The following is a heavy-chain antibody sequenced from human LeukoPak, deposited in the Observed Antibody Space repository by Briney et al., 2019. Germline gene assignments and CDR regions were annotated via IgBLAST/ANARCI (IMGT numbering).Heavy chain of an antibody. J-gene: IGHJ4*02. Sequence: GGSLRLSCAASGFTFSSSAMSWVRQVPGKGLEWVSGISASGGSTYYADSVRGRFTISRDNSKNTLYVQMNSLRDEDTAVYYCAEDQRWESPHYLDSWGQGTLVTVSS. D-gene: IGHD1-26*01. V-gene: IGHV3-23*01. CDR1: GFTFSSSA. CDR2: ISASGGST. CDR3: AEDQRWESPHYLDS.